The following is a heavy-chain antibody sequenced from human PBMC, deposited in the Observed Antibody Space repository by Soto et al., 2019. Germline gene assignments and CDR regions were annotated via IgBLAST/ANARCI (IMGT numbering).Heavy chain of an antibody. J-gene: IGHJ4*02. D-gene: IGHD2-2*01. CDR1: GFTFSSYG. V-gene: IGHV3-33*01. CDR3: ARDWYCSSTSCQPDRFDY. CDR2: IWYDGSNK. Sequence: GGSLRLSCAASGFTFSSYGMHWVRQAPGKGLEWVAVIWYDGSNKYYADSVKGRFTISRDNSKNTLYLQMNSLRAEDTAVYYCARDWYCSSTSCQPDRFDYWGQGTLVTVSS.